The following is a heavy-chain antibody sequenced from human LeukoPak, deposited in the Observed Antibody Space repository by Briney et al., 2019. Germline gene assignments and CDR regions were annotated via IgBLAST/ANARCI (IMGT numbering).Heavy chain of an antibody. CDR1: GGSFSGYY. V-gene: IGHV4-34*01. J-gene: IGHJ4*02. CDR2: INHSGST. CDR3: ARHTGAMIVVVFDY. D-gene: IGHD3-22*01. Sequence: SETLSLTCAVYGGSFSGYYWSWIRQPPGKGLEWIGEINHSGSTNYNPSLKSRVTISVDTSKNQFSLKLSSVTAADTAVYYCARHTGAMIVVVFDYWGQGTLVTVSS.